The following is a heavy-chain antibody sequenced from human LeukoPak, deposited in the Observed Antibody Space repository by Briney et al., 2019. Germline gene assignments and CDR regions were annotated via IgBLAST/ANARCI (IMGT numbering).Heavy chain of an antibody. Sequence: GGSLRLSCAASGFTFSSYTMNWVRQAPGKGLEWVSSISYSSSYIYYADSVKGRFTIPRDNAKNSLYLQMNTLRAEDTAVYYCARDLYCSSISCTDAFDIWGQGTMVTASS. J-gene: IGHJ3*02. CDR3: ARDLYCSSISCTDAFDI. CDR1: GFTFSSYT. V-gene: IGHV3-21*01. D-gene: IGHD2-2*01. CDR2: ISYSSSYI.